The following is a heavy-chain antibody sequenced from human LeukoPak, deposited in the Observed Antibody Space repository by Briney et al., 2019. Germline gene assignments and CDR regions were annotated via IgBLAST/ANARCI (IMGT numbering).Heavy chain of an antibody. CDR2: IKSKTDGGTT. D-gene: IGHD6-13*01. J-gene: IGHJ4*02. V-gene: IGHV3-15*01. CDR3: TTGVGYSSSWFDY. CDR1: GFTFSNAW. Sequence: GGSLRLSCAASGFTFSNAWMSWVRQAPGKGLEWVGRIKSKTDGGTTDYAAPAKGRFAISRDDSKNTLYLQMNSLKTEDTAVYYCTTGVGYSSSWFDYWGQGTLVTVSS.